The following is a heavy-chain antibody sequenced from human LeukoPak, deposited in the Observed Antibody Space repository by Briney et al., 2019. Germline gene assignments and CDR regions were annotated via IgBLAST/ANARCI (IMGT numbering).Heavy chain of an antibody. CDR1: GYTFTGYY. Sequence: ASVKVSCKASGYTFTGYYMHWVRQAPGQGLEWMGWINPNSGGTNYAQKLQGRVTMTTDTSTSTAYMELRSLRSDDTAVYYCARATGYCSGGSCDHWFDPWGQGTLVTVSS. CDR2: INPNSGGT. V-gene: IGHV1-2*02. CDR3: ARATGYCSGGSCDHWFDP. J-gene: IGHJ5*02. D-gene: IGHD2-15*01.